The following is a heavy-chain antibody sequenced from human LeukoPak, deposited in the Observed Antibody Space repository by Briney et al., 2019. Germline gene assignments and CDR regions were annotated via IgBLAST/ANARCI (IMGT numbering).Heavy chain of an antibody. Sequence: SETLSLTCTVSGGSISSYYWSWIRQPVGKGLEWIGRIYTSGSTNYNPSLKSRVTMSVDTSKNQFSLKLSSVAAADTAVYYCARHAVIAARFFDYWGQGTLVTVSS. V-gene: IGHV4-4*07. D-gene: IGHD6-6*01. CDR2: IYTSGST. CDR1: GGSISSYY. J-gene: IGHJ4*02. CDR3: ARHAVIAARFFDY.